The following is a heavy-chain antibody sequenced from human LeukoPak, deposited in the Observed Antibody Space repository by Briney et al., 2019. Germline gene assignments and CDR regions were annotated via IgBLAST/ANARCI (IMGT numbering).Heavy chain of an antibody. CDR2: INHSGST. D-gene: IGHD3-9*01. V-gene: IGHV4-34*01. Sequence: KPSETLSLTCAVYGGSFSAYYWSWVRQPPGKGLEWIGEINHSGSTNYNPSLKSRVTLSVDTSKNQFSLKLSSVTAADTAVYYCARATTAILTGYFWNWFDPWGQGTLVTVSS. J-gene: IGHJ5*02. CDR1: GGSFSAYY. CDR3: ARATTAILTGYFWNWFDP.